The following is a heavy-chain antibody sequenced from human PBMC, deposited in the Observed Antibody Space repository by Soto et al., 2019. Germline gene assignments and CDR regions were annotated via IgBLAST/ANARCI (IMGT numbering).Heavy chain of an antibody. J-gene: IGHJ6*02. CDR1: GYTFTTYD. CDR2: ISTYNGDT. CDR3: ARDPYNVLRVNAPNLYGMDV. Sequence: QVQLVQSGAEVKKPGASVKVSCKASGYTFTTYDISWVRQAPGQGLEWMGRISTYNGDTNYPQSLQGRLTMTTDTSTNTAYMELRSLRSDDTAVYYCARDPYNVLRVNAPNLYGMDVWGQGTTVTVSS. D-gene: IGHD2-8*01. V-gene: IGHV1-18*01.